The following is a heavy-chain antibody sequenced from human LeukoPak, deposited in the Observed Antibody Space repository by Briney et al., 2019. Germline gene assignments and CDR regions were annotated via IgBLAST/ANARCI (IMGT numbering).Heavy chain of an antibody. Sequence: SETLSLTCTVSGGSIGRYYWTWIRQPPGKGLEWIAYMYYSGSTNYNPSLKSRVTISVDTSKNQFSLRLTSVTAPDTAVYFCVRESYFASGSYYQIPTYFDYWGQGYLVTVSS. D-gene: IGHD3-10*01. CDR3: VRESYFASGSYYQIPTYFDY. J-gene: IGHJ4*02. CDR2: MYYSGST. V-gene: IGHV4-59*12. CDR1: GGSIGRYY.